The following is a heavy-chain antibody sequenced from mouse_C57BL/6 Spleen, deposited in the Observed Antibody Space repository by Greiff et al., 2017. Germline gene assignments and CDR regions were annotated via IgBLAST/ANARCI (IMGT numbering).Heavy chain of an antibody. CDR1: GFSLSTSGLG. D-gene: IGHD1-1*01. J-gene: IGHJ1*03. CDR2: IYWDDDK. V-gene: IGHV8-12*01. CDR3: ARRAGSGGYGSLWYFDV. Sequence: QVQLKESGPGILQSSQTLSLTCSFSGFSLSTSGLGVSWIRQPSGKGLVWLAHIYWDDDKRYHPSLKSRLTISKETSRNQVFLKITSVDTADTATYYCARRAGSGGYGSLWYFDVWGTGTTVTVSS.